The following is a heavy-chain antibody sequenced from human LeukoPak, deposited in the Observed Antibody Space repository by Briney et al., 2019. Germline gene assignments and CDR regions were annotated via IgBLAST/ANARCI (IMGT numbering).Heavy chain of an antibody. V-gene: IGHV4-59*01. D-gene: IGHD6-13*01. Sequence: SETLSLTCTVSGGSISRYYWSWIRQPPGKGLEWIGYIYYSGSTNYNPSLKSHVTISVDTSTNQFSLKLTSVTAADTAVYYCARVGSWYLDWFDPWGQGTLVTVSS. CDR2: IYYSGST. J-gene: IGHJ5*02. CDR1: GGSISRYY. CDR3: ARVGSWYLDWFDP.